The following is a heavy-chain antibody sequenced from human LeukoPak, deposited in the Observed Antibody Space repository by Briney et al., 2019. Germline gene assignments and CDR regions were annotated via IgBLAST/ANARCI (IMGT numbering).Heavy chain of an antibody. V-gene: IGHV1-46*01. J-gene: IGHJ4*02. Sequence: ASVKVSCKASGYTFTSYYTHWVRQAPGQGLEWMGIINPSGGSTSYAQKFQGRVTMTRDTSTSTVYMELSSLRSEDTAVYYCAREVTKGASFDYWGQGTLVTVSS. CDR2: INPSGGST. CDR1: GYTFTSYY. CDR3: AREVTKGASFDY.